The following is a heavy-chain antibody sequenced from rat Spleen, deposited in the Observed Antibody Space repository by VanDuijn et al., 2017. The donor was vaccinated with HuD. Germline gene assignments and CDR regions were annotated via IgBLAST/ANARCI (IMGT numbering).Heavy chain of an antibody. CDR3: TREDYYSTIFAY. D-gene: IGHD1-2*01. CDR1: GFTVSDYY. Sequence: EVQLVESGGGLVQPGRSLKLSCAASGFTVSDYYMAWVRQIPTKGLEWVASITNTGVSTYYPDSVKGRFTIYRDNAKSNLYRHMNSLRFEDTATYYCTREDYYSTIFAYWGQGTLVTVSS. CDR2: ITNTGVST. J-gene: IGHJ3*01. V-gene: IGHV5-20*01.